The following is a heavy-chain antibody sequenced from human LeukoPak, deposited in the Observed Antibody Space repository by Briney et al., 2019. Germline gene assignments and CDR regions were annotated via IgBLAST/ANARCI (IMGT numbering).Heavy chain of an antibody. CDR2: IYHSGST. D-gene: IGHD6-19*01. V-gene: IGHV4-38-2*02. CDR1: GYSISSGYY. CDR3: ATDSYSSGWYPNYYYYYMDV. Sequence: PSETLSLTCTVSGYSISSGYYWGWIRQPPGKGLEWIGSIYHSGSTYYNPSLKSRVTISVDTSKNQFSLKLSSVTAADTAVYYCATDSYSSGWYPNYYYYYMDVWGKGTTVTISS. J-gene: IGHJ6*03.